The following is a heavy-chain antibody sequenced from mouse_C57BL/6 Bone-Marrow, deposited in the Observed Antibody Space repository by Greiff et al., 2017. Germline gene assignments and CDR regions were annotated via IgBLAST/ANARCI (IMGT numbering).Heavy chain of an antibody. V-gene: IGHV1-26*01. CDR3: ARDYYGSSYGWYFDV. J-gene: IGHJ1*03. Sequence: EVQLQQSGPELVKPGASVKISCKASGYTFTDYYMNWVKQSHGQSLEWIGDINPNNGGTSYNQKFKGKATLTVDKSSSTAYMELRSLTSEDSAVXYCARDYYGSSYGWYFDVWGTGTTVTVSS. CDR1: GYTFTDYY. CDR2: INPNNGGT. D-gene: IGHD1-1*01.